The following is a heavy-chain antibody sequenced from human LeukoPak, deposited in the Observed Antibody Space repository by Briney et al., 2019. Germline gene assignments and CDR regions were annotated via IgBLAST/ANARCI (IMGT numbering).Heavy chain of an antibody. CDR3: ARAKSSGYLDAFDI. J-gene: IGHJ3*02. CDR2: IYSGGST. Sequence: PGGSLRLSCAASGFTVSSNYMSWVRQAPGKGLEWVSVIYSGGSTYYADSVKGRFTISRDNSKNTLYLQMNSLRAEDTAVYYCARAKSSGYLDAFDIWGQGTMVTVPS. D-gene: IGHD3-22*01. CDR1: GFTVSSNY. V-gene: IGHV3-53*01.